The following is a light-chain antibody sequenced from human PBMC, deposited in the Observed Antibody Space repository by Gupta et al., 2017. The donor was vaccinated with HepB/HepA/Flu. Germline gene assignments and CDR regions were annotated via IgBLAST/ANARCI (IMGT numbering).Light chain of an antibody. J-gene: IGKJ2*01. Sequence: EIVMTQSPATLSVSPGERATLSCRASQSVSSSLAWYQLKPGQAPRLLIHGASTRATGLPARFIGSGSGTEFTLAISSLQSEDFAVYYCQQYNSWPLTFGQGTKLEI. CDR2: GAS. V-gene: IGKV3-15*01. CDR1: QSVSSS. CDR3: QQYNSWPLT.